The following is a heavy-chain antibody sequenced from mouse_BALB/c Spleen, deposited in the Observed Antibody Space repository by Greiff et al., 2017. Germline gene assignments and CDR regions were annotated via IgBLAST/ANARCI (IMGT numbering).Heavy chain of an antibody. D-gene: IGHD1-2*01. CDR2: ISNGGGST. V-gene: IGHV5-12-2*01. CDR3: ARGYYGYDAMDY. CDR1: GFTFSSYT. Sequence: EVQRVESGGGLVQPGGSLKLSCAASGFTFSSYTMSWVRQTPEKRLEWVAYISNGGGSTYYPDTVKGRFTISRDNAKNTLYLQMSSLKSEDTAMYYCARGYYGYDAMDYWGQGTSVTVSS. J-gene: IGHJ4*01.